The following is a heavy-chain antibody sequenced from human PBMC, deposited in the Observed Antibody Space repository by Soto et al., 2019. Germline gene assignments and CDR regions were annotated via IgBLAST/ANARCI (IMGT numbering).Heavy chain of an antibody. Sequence: QVQLQQSGPGLVKPSQTLSLTCVISGASVSSYSAGWRWIRQSPSRGLEWMGRTYYRSKWHLDYAVFAENRITNTPDTPKNQFSLRLNSVTPEDTAVYYCAKGGLVLGGRLSWFDPWGQGILVNVSS. CDR1: GASVSSYSAG. J-gene: IGHJ5*02. CDR2: TYYRSKWHL. CDR3: AKGGLVLGGRLSWFDP. V-gene: IGHV6-1*01. D-gene: IGHD3-16*01.